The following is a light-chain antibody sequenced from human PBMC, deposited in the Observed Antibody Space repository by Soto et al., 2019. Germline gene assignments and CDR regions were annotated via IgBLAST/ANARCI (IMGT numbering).Light chain of an antibody. Sequence: QSALTQPASVSGSPGQSITTSCTGSSADIGSHDYVSWYQQHPGKVPKLIIYEVSKRPSGASDRFSGSKSGNAAYLSISGLQPEDEADYYCNSYTTTSALVFGTGTKVTV. CDR3: NSYTTTSALV. V-gene: IGLV2-14*01. CDR1: SADIGSHDY. J-gene: IGLJ1*01. CDR2: EVS.